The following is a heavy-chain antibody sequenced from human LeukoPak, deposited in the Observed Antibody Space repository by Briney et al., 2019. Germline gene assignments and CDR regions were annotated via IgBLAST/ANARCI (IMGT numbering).Heavy chain of an antibody. CDR2: IYYSGST. J-gene: IGHJ4*02. CDR1: GGSISSYY. Sequence: SETLSLTCTVSGGSISSYYWSWFRQPPGKGLEWIGDIYYSGSTNYNLSLKSRVTISVDTSKNQFSLKLSSVTAADTAVYYCARANYFDYWAREPWSPSPQ. V-gene: IGHV4-59*01. CDR3: ARANYFDY.